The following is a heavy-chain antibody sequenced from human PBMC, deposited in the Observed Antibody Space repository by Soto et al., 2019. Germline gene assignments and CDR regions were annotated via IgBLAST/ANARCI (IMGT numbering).Heavy chain of an antibody. CDR2: INPNSGGT. V-gene: IGHV1-2*02. CDR3: ARGGRAYNWNNGYYYGMDV. D-gene: IGHD1-20*01. J-gene: IGHJ6*02. Sequence: GASVKVSCKASGYTFTGYYMHWVRQAPGQGLEWMGWINPNSGGTNYAQKFQGRVTMTRDTSISTAYMELSRLRSDDTAVYYCARGGRAYNWNNGYYYGMDVWGQGTTVTVSS. CDR1: GYTFTGYY.